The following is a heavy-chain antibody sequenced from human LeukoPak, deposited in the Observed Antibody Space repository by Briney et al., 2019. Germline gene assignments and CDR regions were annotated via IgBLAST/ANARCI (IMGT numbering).Heavy chain of an antibody. D-gene: IGHD3-10*01. CDR1: GFTFSSHD. Sequence: GGSLRLSCAASGFTFSSHDMHWVRQATGKGLEWVSAIGTAGDTYYPGSVKGRFTISRENAKNSLYLLMNSLRAGDTAVYYCARRFGEFALDVWGQGTTVTVSS. CDR2: IGTAGDT. J-gene: IGHJ6*02. V-gene: IGHV3-13*01. CDR3: ARRFGEFALDV.